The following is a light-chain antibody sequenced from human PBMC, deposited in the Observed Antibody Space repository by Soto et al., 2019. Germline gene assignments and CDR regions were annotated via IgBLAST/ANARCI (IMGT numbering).Light chain of an antibody. CDR1: QSISSW. CDR2: DAS. V-gene: IGKV1-5*01. CDR3: QHYDRYSGT. Sequence: DIQMGESPSTLSASVGERVTITCRASQSISSWLAWYQQKPGKAPKLLIYDASSLESGVPSRFSGSGSGTEFTLTINSLQPDDFATYYCQHYDRYSGTFGQGTKVDI. J-gene: IGKJ1*01.